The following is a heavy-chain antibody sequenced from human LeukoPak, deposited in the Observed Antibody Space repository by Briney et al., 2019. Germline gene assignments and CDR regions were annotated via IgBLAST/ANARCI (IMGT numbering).Heavy chain of an antibody. V-gene: IGHV1-18*01. J-gene: IGHJ4*02. CDR1: GYTFTSYG. Sequence: ASVKVSCKASGYTFTSYGISWVRQAPGQGLEWMGWISAYNGNTNYAQKLQGRVTMTTDTSTSTVYMELSSLRSEDTAVYYCARDRVAAAASYYFDYWGQGTLVTVSS. CDR3: ARDRVAAAASYYFDY. D-gene: IGHD6-13*01. CDR2: ISAYNGNT.